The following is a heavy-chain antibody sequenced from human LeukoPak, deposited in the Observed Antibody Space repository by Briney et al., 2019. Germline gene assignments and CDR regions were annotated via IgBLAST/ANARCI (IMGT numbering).Heavy chain of an antibody. Sequence: SVKVSCKASGGTFSSYAISWVRQAPGQGLEWMGRIIPIFGTANYAQKFQGRVTITTDESTSTAYMELSSLRSEGTAVYYCARTESRDSSGYYSYYFDYWGQGTLVTVSS. CDR1: GGTFSSYA. V-gene: IGHV1-69*05. D-gene: IGHD3-22*01. J-gene: IGHJ4*02. CDR2: IIPIFGTA. CDR3: ARTESRDSSGYYSYYFDY.